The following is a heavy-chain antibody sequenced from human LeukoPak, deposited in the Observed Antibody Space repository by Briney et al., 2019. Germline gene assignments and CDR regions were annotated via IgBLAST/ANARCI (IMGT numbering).Heavy chain of an antibody. CDR1: GYTFTTYN. J-gene: IGHJ3*02. D-gene: IGHD3-22*01. CDR3: ASLKNYYDSSGYLVTDAFDI. V-gene: IGHV1-18*01. CDR2: VSGYNGNT. Sequence: ASVKVSCKASGYTFTTYNINWVRQAPGQGLEWMGWVSGYNGNTNYAQKLQGRVTMTTDTSTSTAYMELRSLKSDDTAVYYCASLKNYYDSSGYLVTDAFDIWGQGTMVTVSS.